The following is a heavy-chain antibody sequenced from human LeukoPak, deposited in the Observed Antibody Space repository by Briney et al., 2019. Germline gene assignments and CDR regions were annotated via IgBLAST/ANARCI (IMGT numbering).Heavy chain of an antibody. CDR3: ARVRAYSSSWYSRDYGMDV. Sequence: SDTLPLTCTVSGGSISSYYWSWIRQPPGKGLEWIGYIYYSGSTNYNPSLKSRVTISVHTSKNQFSLKLSSVTAADTAVYYCARVRAYSSSWYSRDYGMDVWGQGTTVTVSS. CDR2: IYYSGST. J-gene: IGHJ6*02. CDR1: GGSISSYY. D-gene: IGHD6-13*01. V-gene: IGHV4-59*01.